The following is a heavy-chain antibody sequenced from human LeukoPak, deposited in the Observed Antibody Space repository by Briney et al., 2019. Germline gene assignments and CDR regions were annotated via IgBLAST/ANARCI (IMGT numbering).Heavy chain of an antibody. V-gene: IGHV3-30*02. CDR1: GFTFSSYG. CDR2: IHHDGSNK. Sequence: GGSLRLSCAASGFTFSSYGMHWVRQAPGKGLDWVAFIHHDGSNKYYADSVRGRFTISRDNSKNTLYLQMNSLRAEDTAVYYCATDRASSSWYHEGAFDIWGQGTMVTISS. D-gene: IGHD6-13*01. CDR3: ATDRASSSWYHEGAFDI. J-gene: IGHJ3*02.